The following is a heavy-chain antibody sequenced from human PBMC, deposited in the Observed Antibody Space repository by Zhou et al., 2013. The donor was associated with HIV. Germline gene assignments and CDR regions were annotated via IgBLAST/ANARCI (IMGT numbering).Heavy chain of an antibody. CDR1: GYTLTDLL. V-gene: IGHV1-24*01. Sequence: QVQLIQSGAEVRKPGASVKISCKVSGYTLTDLLIHWVRQAPGGGLEWMGRFDPDNRETTYTQKFQGRVTMTTDTYTSTAYMELRSLRSDDTAVYYCARDLDCSGGTCYPSYYYNGMDVWGQGTTVTVSS. D-gene: IGHD2-15*01. J-gene: IGHJ6*02. CDR3: ARDLDCSGGTCYPSYYYNGMDV. CDR2: FDPDNRET.